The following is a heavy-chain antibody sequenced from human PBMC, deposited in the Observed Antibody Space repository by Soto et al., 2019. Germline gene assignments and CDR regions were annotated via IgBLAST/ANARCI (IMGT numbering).Heavy chain of an antibody. CDR1: GGTFSTYT. D-gene: IGHD6-13*01. CDR3: ARGGPSNWDALDI. J-gene: IGHJ3*02. Sequence: SVKVSCKASGGTFSTYTISWVRQAPGQGLEWMGRIIPMFGIAIYAQEFQGRVTITADKSTGTAYMEVSSLRSEDTAVYYCARGGPSNWDALDIWGQGTMVTVSS. CDR2: IIPMFGIA. V-gene: IGHV1-69*02.